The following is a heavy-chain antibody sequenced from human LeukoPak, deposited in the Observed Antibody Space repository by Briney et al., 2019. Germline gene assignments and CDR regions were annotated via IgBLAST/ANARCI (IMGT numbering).Heavy chain of an antibody. CDR2: INQGGSDK. J-gene: IGHJ4*02. CDR1: GFTLSHYW. V-gene: IGHV3-7*01. Sequence: PGGSLRLSCSAFGFTLSHYWMTWVRQAPGKGLGWVANINQGGSDKYYVDPVKGRFTISRDNANNLLYLQMNSLRGEDTAVYYCTRDRSRAEDDWGQGTLVTVSS. D-gene: IGHD1-14*01. CDR3: TRDRSRAEDD.